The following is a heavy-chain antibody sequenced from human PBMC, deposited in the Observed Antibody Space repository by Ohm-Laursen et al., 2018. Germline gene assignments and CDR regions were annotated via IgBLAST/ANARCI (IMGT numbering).Heavy chain of an antibody. D-gene: IGHD3-22*01. CDR2: INPNSGGT. Sequence: ASVKVSCKASGYTFTGYYMHWVRRAPGQGLEWMGWINPNSGGTNYAQKFQGRVTMTRDTSISTAYMELSRLRSDDTAVYYCARNQLPYYYDSSGPNFDYWGQGTLVTVSS. CDR3: ARNQLPYYYDSSGPNFDY. J-gene: IGHJ4*02. V-gene: IGHV1-2*02. CDR1: GYTFTGYY.